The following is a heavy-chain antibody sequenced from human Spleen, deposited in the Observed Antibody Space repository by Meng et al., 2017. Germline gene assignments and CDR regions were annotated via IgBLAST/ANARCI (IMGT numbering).Heavy chain of an antibody. Sequence: VQVQEAGPGLVRPSETLSPPCPVSGGSVSSGSYYWSWIRQPPGKGLEWIGYIYYSGSTNYNPSLKSRVTISVDTSKNQFSLKLSSVTAADTAVYYCARDDSSGYYSYWGQGTLVTVSS. CDR3: ARDDSSGYYSY. V-gene: IGHV4-61*01. D-gene: IGHD3-22*01. CDR1: GGSVSSGSYY. J-gene: IGHJ4*02. CDR2: IYYSGST.